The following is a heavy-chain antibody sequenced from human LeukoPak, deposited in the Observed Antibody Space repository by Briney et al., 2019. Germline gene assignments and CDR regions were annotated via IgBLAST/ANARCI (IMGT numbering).Heavy chain of an antibody. Sequence: GGSLRLSCAASGFTVTSNYMSWVRQAPGKGLGGVSVIYSGGSTYYADSVKGRFTISRDNSKNTLYLQMNSLRAEDTAVYYCARDSSSWSYFDYWGQGTLVTVSS. CDR3: ARDSSSWSYFDY. CDR2: IYSGGST. V-gene: IGHV3-53*01. CDR1: GFTVTSNY. J-gene: IGHJ4*02. D-gene: IGHD6-13*01.